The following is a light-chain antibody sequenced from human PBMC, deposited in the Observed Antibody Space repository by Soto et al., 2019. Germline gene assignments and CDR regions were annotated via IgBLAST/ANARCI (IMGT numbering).Light chain of an antibody. V-gene: IGLV3-1*01. CDR3: QAWDKSSVI. CDR1: KLGDRY. Sequence: SYELTQPPSVSVSPGQTASITCSGAKLGDRYASWYQQRPGQPPVLVMFQDDRRPSGIPDRFSGSNSGNTATLTISGTDTVDEADYYCQAWDKSSVIFGGGTKLTVL. J-gene: IGLJ2*01. CDR2: QDD.